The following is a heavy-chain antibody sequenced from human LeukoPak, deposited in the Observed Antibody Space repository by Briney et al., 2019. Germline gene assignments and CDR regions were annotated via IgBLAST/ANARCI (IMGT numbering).Heavy chain of an antibody. CDR1: GFTFSSYS. V-gene: IGHV3-21*04. Sequence: GGSLRLSCAASGFTFSSYSMNWVRQAPGKGLEWVSSISSSSSYIYYADSVKGRFTISRDNAKNSLYLQMNSLRAEDTAVYYCARDYFAGGWMVDAFDIWGQGTMVTVSS. CDR3: ARDYFAGGWMVDAFDI. D-gene: IGHD6-19*01. J-gene: IGHJ3*02. CDR2: ISSSSSYI.